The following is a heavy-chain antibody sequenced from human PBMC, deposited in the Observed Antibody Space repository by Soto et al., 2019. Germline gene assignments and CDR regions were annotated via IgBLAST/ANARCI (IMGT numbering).Heavy chain of an antibody. CDR3: AREGWPASGELDD. J-gene: IGHJ4*02. V-gene: IGHV1-69*13. D-gene: IGHD4-17*01. Sequence: GXSVKVSCKASGYTFTSYGIRLVRQAPGQGLEWMGGIIPIFGTANYAQKFQGRVTITADESTSTAYMELSSLRSDDTAVYYCAREGWPASGELDDWGQGTLVTVSS. CDR1: GYTFTSYG. CDR2: IIPIFGTA.